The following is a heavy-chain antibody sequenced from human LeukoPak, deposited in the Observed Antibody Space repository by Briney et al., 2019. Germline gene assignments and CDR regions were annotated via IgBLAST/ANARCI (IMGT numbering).Heavy chain of an antibody. V-gene: IGHV5-51*01. CDR1: GYSFTSLW. Sequence: GESLKISCKGFGYSFTSLWIGWVRQMPGKGLELIGIIYPGDSDTRYSPSFQGQVTISADKSISTAYLQWSSLKASDTAMYYCARSGYYYDSSGYYQYDYWGQGTLVTVSS. D-gene: IGHD3-22*01. CDR3: ARSGYYYDSSGYYQYDY. CDR2: IYPGDSDT. J-gene: IGHJ4*02.